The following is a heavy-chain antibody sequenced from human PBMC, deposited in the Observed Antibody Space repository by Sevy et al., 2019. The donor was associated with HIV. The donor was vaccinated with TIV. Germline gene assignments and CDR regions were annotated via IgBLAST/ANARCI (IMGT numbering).Heavy chain of an antibody. CDR1: GFTFSNYD. CDR3: AKWSELPSSPFDY. Sequence: GGSLRLSCAASGFTFSNYDMSWVRQAPGKGREWVSAISGSGGSTYYADSVKGRFTISRDNSKNTLFLQMNSLRAEDTAVYFCAKWSELPSSPFDYWGQGTLVTVSS. V-gene: IGHV3-23*01. D-gene: IGHD1-26*01. J-gene: IGHJ4*02. CDR2: ISGSGGST.